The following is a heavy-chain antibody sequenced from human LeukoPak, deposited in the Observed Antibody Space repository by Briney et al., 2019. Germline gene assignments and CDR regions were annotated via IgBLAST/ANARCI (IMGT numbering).Heavy chain of an antibody. V-gene: IGHV3-23*01. CDR3: ARVRGTYCLDY. CDR2: ISGSGRKS. J-gene: IGHJ4*02. CDR1: GFILVNYA. D-gene: IGHD1-26*01. Sequence: PGGSLRPSCAASGFILVNYAMSWGRQAPGKGLEWVSTISGSGRKSYYADSVKGRFTISRDNAKNSLYLQMSSLRPEDTAVYYCARVRGTYCLDYWGQGTLITVSS.